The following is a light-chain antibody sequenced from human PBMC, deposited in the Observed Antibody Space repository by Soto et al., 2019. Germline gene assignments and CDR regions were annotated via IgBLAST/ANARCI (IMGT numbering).Light chain of an antibody. Sequence: QSALTQPASVSGSPGQSITISCTGTSSDVGGYNYVSWYQQHPGKAPKLMIYEVSNRPSGVSNRFSGSNSGNTASLTTSGLQAEDEADYYCSSYTSSSTPYVFGTGTKVTVL. CDR3: SSYTSSSTPYV. V-gene: IGLV2-14*01. J-gene: IGLJ1*01. CDR2: EVS. CDR1: SSDVGGYNY.